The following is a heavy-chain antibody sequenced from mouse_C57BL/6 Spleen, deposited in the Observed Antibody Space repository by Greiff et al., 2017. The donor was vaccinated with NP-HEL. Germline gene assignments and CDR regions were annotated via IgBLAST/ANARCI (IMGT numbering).Heavy chain of an antibody. CDR3: ARSGYYGSEYYFDY. Sequence: VQLHQSGPELVKPGASVKLSCKASGYTFTSYDINWVKQRPGQGLEWIGWIYPRDGSTTYNEKFKGKATLTVDTSSSTAYMELHSPTSEDSAVYFCARSGYYGSEYYFDYWGQGTTLTVSS. V-gene: IGHV1-85*01. J-gene: IGHJ2*01. D-gene: IGHD1-1*01. CDR1: GYTFTSYD. CDR2: IYPRDGST.